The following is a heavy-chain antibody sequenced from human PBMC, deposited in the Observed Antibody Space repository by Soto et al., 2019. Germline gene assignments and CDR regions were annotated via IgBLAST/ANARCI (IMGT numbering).Heavy chain of an antibody. J-gene: IGHJ1*01. CDR1: GGSFSGYY. D-gene: IGHD3-10*01. Sequence: QVQLQQWGAGLLKPSETLSLTCAVYGGSFSGYYCSRIRQPPGKGLEWIGELNDSGSTNYNASLKSRVSISVDTSKNQFSLKLSSVTAADTAVYYCARGRGGVQHWGQGTLVTVSS. V-gene: IGHV4-34*01. CDR2: LNDSGST. CDR3: ARGRGGVQH.